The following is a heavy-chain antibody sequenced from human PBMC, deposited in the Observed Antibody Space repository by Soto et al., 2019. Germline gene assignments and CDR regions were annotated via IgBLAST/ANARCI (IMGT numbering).Heavy chain of an antibody. Sequence: GGSLRLSCAASGFAFSGYEMNWVRQAPGRGLEWVSYISSGGSTIYYADSVKGRFTISRDNAKNSLYLQMNSLGAEDTAVYYCARDPNYDFWSGYRNKEGTYGMDVWGQGTTVTVSS. V-gene: IGHV3-48*03. CDR3: ARDPNYDFWSGYRNKEGTYGMDV. CDR2: ISSGGSTI. CDR1: GFAFSGYE. J-gene: IGHJ6*02. D-gene: IGHD3-3*01.